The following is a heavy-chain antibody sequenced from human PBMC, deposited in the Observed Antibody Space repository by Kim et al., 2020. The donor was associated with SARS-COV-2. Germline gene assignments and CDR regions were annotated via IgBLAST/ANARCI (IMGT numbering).Heavy chain of an antibody. Sequence: GGSLRLSCAASGFDFSSYGMNWVRQAPGKGLEWVSDITNNGSNRYYAASVKGRFTISRDNAKNSLYLQMNTLRAEDTAVYYCARANVKFGFWCDYPRGDMDVWGQGTTVIVSS. D-gene: IGHD3-3*01. J-gene: IGHJ6*02. V-gene: IGHV3-48*03. CDR3: ARANVKFGFWCDYPRGDMDV. CDR2: ITNNGSNR. CDR1: GFDFSSYG.